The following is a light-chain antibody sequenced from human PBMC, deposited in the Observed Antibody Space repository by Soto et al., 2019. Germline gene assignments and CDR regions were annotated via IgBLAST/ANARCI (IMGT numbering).Light chain of an antibody. CDR2: EVT. CDR3: SSFASSNTWV. J-gene: IGLJ3*02. CDR1: SSDVGAYND. V-gene: IGLV2-8*01. Sequence: QSALTQPPSAYGSPGQSVTISCTGTSSDVGAYNDVSWYHQHAGKAPKLVIYEVTKRPSGVPDRLSGSKSANTASLTVSGLQAEDEADYYCSSFASSNTWVFGGGTKVTVL.